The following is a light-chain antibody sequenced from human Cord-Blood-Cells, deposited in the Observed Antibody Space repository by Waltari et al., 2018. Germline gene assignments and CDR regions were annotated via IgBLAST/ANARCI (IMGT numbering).Light chain of an antibody. Sequence: EIVLTQSPGTLSLSPGERATLSCRASQSVSSSYLAWYQQKPGQAPRLLIYGASSRATGIPARFSGSGSGTDFTLTISRLEPEDFAVYYCQQYGSSITFGQGTRLEMK. CDR1: QSVSSSY. CDR2: GAS. CDR3: QQYGSSIT. J-gene: IGKJ5*01. V-gene: IGKV3-20*01.